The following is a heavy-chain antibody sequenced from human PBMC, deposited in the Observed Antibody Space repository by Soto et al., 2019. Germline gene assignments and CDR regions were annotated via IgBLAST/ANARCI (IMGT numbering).Heavy chain of an antibody. CDR3: AKEWFGESGKYYYYYYGMDV. V-gene: IGHV3-23*01. D-gene: IGHD3-10*01. Sequence: PGGSLRLSCAASGFTFSSYAMSWVRQAPGKGLEWVSAISGSGGSTYYADSVKGRFTISRDNSKNTLYLQMNSLRAEDTAVYYCAKEWFGESGKYYYYYYGMDVWGQGTTVTVSS. J-gene: IGHJ6*02. CDR2: ISGSGGST. CDR1: GFTFSSYA.